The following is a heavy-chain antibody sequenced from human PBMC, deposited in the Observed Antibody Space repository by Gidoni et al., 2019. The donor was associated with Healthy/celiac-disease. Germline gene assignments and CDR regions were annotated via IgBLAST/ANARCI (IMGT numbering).Heavy chain of an antibody. Sequence: QVQLVESGGGVVQPGRSLRLSCAASGFTFSSYGMHWVRQAPGKGLEWVAVIWYDGSNKYYADSVKGRFTISRDNSKNTLYLQMNSLRAEDTAVYYCARDSVKGSGSSWGGMDVWGQGTTVTVSS. CDR2: IWYDGSNK. CDR1: GFTFSSYG. J-gene: IGHJ6*02. V-gene: IGHV3-33*01. D-gene: IGHD3-10*01. CDR3: ARDSVKGSGSSWGGMDV.